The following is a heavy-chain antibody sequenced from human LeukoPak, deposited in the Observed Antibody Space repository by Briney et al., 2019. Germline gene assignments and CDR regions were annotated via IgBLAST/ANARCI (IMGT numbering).Heavy chain of an antibody. J-gene: IGHJ4*02. CDR3: ARHRGYDILTGYYNPLDY. Sequence: SETLSLTCTVSGGSISSYYWSWIRQPPGKGLEWIGYIYYSGSTNYNPSHKSRVTISVDTSKNPFSLKLSSVTAADTAVYYWARHRGYDILTGYYNPLDYWGQGTLVTVSS. CDR2: IYYSGST. D-gene: IGHD3-9*01. CDR1: GGSISSYY. V-gene: IGHV4-59*08.